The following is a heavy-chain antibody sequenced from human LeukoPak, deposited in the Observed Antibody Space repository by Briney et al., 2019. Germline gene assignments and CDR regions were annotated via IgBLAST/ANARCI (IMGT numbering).Heavy chain of an antibody. Sequence: ASVKVSCKASGYTFTSYDINWVRQATGQGLEWMGWMNPNSGNTGYAQKFQGRVTMTRNTSISTAYMELSSLRSEDTAVYYCEYERLEAGGNWFDPWGQGTLVTVSS. J-gene: IGHJ5*02. CDR1: GYTFTSYD. CDR3: EYERLEAGGNWFDP. CDR2: MNPNSGNT. V-gene: IGHV1-8*01. D-gene: IGHD1-1*01.